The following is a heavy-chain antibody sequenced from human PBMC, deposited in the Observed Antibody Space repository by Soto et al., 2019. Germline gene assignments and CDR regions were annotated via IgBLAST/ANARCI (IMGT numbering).Heavy chain of an antibody. D-gene: IGHD2-2*01. V-gene: IGHV4-4*02. CDR1: GDSTSSSNW. Sequence: SETLSLTCALSGDSTSSSNWWTWVRQPTGKWLEWIGGIYHSGSTNYNPSLKSRVTISVDTYKNQFSLKLISVTAADTAVYYCARDKINALFDYWGQGALVTVSS. J-gene: IGHJ4*02. CDR2: IYHSGST. CDR3: ARDKINALFDY.